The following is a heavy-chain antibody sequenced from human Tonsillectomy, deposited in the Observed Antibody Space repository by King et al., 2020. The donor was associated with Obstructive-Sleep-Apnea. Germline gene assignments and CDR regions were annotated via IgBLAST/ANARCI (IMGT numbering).Heavy chain of an antibody. J-gene: IGHJ4*02. D-gene: IGHD2-15*01. Sequence: VQLVQSGAEVKKPGESLKISCKGSGYSFTSYWIGWVRQMPGKGLEWMGIIYPGDSDIRYSPSFQGQVTISADKSISTAYLQWSSLETSDTALYYCATGGDSGGTCYYFDYWGQGTLVTVSS. V-gene: IGHV5-51*01. CDR3: ATGGDSGGTCYYFDY. CDR2: IYPGDSDI. CDR1: GYSFTSYW.